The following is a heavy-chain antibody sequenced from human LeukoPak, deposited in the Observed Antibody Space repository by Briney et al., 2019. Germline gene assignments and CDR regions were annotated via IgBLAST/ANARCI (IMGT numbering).Heavy chain of an antibody. J-gene: IGHJ4*02. CDR2: IYHSGST. CDR1: GGSISSSNW. CDR3: ARTGAVAGTDLGY. D-gene: IGHD6-19*01. Sequence: SGTLSLTYAVSGGSISSSNWWSWVRQPPGKGLEWIGEIYHSGSTNYNPSLKSRVTISVDKSKNQFSLKLSSVTAADTAVYYCARTGAVAGTDLGYWGQGTLVTVSS. V-gene: IGHV4-4*02.